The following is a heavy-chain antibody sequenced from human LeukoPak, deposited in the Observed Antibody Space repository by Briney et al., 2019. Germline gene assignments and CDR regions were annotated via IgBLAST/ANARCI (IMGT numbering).Heavy chain of an antibody. V-gene: IGHV4-38-2*01. J-gene: IGHJ4*02. CDR1: GYSISSGYY. CDR2: IYHSGST. Sequence: SETLSLTCAVSGYSISSGYYWGWIRQPPGKGLEWIGSIYHSGSTYYNPSLKSRVTISVDTSKNQFSLKLSSVTAADTAAYYCARQFEQWLVPGEFDYWGQGTLVTVSS. D-gene: IGHD6-19*01. CDR3: ARQFEQWLVPGEFDY.